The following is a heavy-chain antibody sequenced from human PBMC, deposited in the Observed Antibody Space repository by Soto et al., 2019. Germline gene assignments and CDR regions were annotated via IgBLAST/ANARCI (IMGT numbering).Heavy chain of an antibody. CDR1: GGTFSSYT. J-gene: IGHJ4*02. Sequence: QVQLVQSGAEVKKPGSSVKVSCKASGGTFSSYTISWVRQAHGQGLEWMGRIIPILGIANYAQKFQGRVTITADKSTSTAYMELSSLRSEDTAVYYCASSEITMVRGVIGDYWGQGTLVTVSS. D-gene: IGHD3-10*01. V-gene: IGHV1-69*02. CDR3: ASSEITMVRGVIGDY. CDR2: IIPILGIA.